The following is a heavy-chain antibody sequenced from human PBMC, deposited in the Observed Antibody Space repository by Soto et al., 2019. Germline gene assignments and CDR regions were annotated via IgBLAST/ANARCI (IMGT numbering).Heavy chain of an antibody. CDR3: ARSMGAFDI. J-gene: IGHJ3*02. D-gene: IGHD3-16*01. V-gene: IGHV4-39*01. CDR2: IYYSGST. Sequence: SETLSLTCTVSGGSISSSSYYWGWIRQPPGKGLEWIGSIYYSGSTYYNPSLKSRVTISVDTSKNQFSLKLSSVTAADTAVYYCARSMGAFDIWGQGTMVTVSS. CDR1: GGSISSSSYY.